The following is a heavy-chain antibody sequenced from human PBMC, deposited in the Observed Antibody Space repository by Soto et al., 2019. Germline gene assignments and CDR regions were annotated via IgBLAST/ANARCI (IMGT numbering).Heavy chain of an antibody. J-gene: IGHJ5*02. Sequence: GGSLRLSCAASGFTFSSYWMSWVRQAPGKGLEWVSNINSDGSRTSYVDSVKGRFTISRDNAKNTLYLQMNSLRAEDTAVYYCARAAYSSSQTFLFDPRGQGTLVTV. CDR3: ARAAYSSSQTFLFDP. CDR2: INSDGSRT. D-gene: IGHD6-13*01. V-gene: IGHV3-74*01. CDR1: GFTFSSYW.